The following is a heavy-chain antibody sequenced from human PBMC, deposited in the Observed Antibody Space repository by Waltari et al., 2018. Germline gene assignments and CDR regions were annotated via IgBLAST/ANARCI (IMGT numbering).Heavy chain of an antibody. V-gene: IGHV3-48*01. CDR3: ARDGGDYDFWSGYYTTFDY. CDR1: GFTFSTYR. J-gene: IGHJ4*02. D-gene: IGHD3-3*01. CDR2: ISSSSSAI. Sequence: EVQLVESGGGLVQPGGSLRLSCAASGFTFSTYRMNWVRQAPGQGLEWVSYISSSSSAIYYADSVKGRFTISRDNAKNLIYLQMNSLRAEDTAVYYCARDGGDYDFWSGYYTTFDYWGQGTLVTVSS.